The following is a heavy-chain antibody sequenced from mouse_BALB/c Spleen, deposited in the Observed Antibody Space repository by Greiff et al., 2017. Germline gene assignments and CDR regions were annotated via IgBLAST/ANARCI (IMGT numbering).Heavy chain of an antibody. V-gene: IGHV2-5-1*01. Sequence: QVQLKESGPSLVQPSQSLSITCTVSGFSLTSYGVHWVRQSPGKGLEWLGVIWRGGSTDYNAAFMSRLSITKDNSKSQVFFKMNSLQADDTAIYYCAKMDGNYLSWFAYWGQGTLVTVSA. J-gene: IGHJ3*01. CDR3: AKMDGNYLSWFAY. CDR1: GFSLTSYG. CDR2: IWRGGST. D-gene: IGHD2-1*01.